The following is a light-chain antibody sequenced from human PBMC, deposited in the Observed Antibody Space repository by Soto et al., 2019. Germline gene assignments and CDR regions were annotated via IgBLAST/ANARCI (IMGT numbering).Light chain of an antibody. CDR1: QSVSNN. J-gene: IGKJ1*01. V-gene: IGKV3D-15*01. Sequence: EIVLTQSPGTLSLSPWERATLSCRASQSVSNNYLAWYQQKPGQAPRLLIYGASNRATGIPDRFSGSGSGTEFTLTISSLQSEDFAVYYCQQYNAWPRTFGQGTKVDIK. CDR2: GAS. CDR3: QQYNAWPRT.